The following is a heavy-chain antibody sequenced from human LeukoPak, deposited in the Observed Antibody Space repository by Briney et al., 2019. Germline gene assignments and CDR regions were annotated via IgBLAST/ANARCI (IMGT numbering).Heavy chain of an antibody. J-gene: IGHJ4*02. D-gene: IGHD2-8*01. Sequence: SETLSLTCTVSDGSITNYYWSWIRQPPGKGLEWIGYIYYSGSTNYNPSLESRVTISVDTSKNQFSLRLRSVTAADTAVYYCARTGNGERIFDYWGQGTLVTVSS. CDR1: DGSITNYY. CDR3: ARTGNGERIFDY. V-gene: IGHV4-59*01. CDR2: IYYSGST.